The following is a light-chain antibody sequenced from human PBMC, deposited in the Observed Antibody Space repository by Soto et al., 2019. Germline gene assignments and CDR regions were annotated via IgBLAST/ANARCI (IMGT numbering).Light chain of an antibody. V-gene: IGKV3-20*01. CDR2: GAS. Sequence: EVVLTQSPVTLSLSPGERATLSCRASQSVSSPYLAWYQQKPGQPPRLLIYGASSRATDIPDRFIGSGPGTEFTLTIARLAHEDFAMYYCQQYGSSPFTFGPGTKVDI. CDR1: QSVSSPY. J-gene: IGKJ3*01. CDR3: QQYGSSPFT.